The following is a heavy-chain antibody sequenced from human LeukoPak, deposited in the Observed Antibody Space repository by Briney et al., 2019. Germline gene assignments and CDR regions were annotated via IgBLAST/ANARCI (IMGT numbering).Heavy chain of an antibody. V-gene: IGHV4-4*09. CDR1: VGSISSYY. CDR3: ARLERSGWFDP. J-gene: IGHJ6*04. CDR2: IYTSGST. D-gene: IGHD3-10*01. Sequence: SETLSLTCTVSVGSISSYYWSCIRQPPGRGLEWSGYIYTSGSTNYNPSLKSRVTISVDTSKNQYSLKLSSVTAADTAVYYCARLERSGWFDPWGKGTTVTVSS.